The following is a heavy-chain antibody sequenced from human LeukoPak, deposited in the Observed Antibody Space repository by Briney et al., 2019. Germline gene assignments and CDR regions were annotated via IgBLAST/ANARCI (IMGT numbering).Heavy chain of an antibody. CDR2: INPSGGST. Sequence: ASVKVSCKASGYTFTSYYMHWVRQAPGQGLEWMGIINPSGGSTSYAQKFQGRVTMTRDTSTSTVYMELNSLRAEDTAVYYCAKGAGGGYSYGPADYWGQGTLVTVSS. D-gene: IGHD5-18*01. CDR3: AKGAGGGYSYGPADY. J-gene: IGHJ4*02. V-gene: IGHV1-46*01. CDR1: GYTFTSYY.